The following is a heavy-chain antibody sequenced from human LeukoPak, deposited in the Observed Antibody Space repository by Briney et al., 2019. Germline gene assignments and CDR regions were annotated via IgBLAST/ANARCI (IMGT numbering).Heavy chain of an antibody. V-gene: IGHV1-2*02. J-gene: IGHJ5*02. CDR2: INPNSGGT. D-gene: IGHD6-13*01. CDR3: ARGRVGRYSSSWFDP. Sequence: ASVKVSCKASGYTFTGYYMHWVRQAPGQGLEWMGWINPNSGGTNYAQKFQGRVTMTRDTSISTPYMELSRLRSDDTAVYYCARGRVGRYSSSWFDPWGQGTLVTVSS. CDR1: GYTFTGYY.